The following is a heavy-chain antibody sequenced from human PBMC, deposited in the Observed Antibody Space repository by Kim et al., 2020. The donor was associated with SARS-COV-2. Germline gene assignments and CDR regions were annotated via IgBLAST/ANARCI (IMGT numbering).Heavy chain of an antibody. D-gene: IGHD3-22*01. CDR2: IYYSGST. Sequence: SETLSLTCTVSGGSISSSSYYWGWIRQPPGKGLEWIGSIYYSGSTYYNPSLKSRVTISVDTSKNQFSLKLSSVTAADTAVYYCARDLWRWLRLPYYYDSSGYPDAFDIWGQGTMVTVSS. V-gene: IGHV4-39*07. CDR3: ARDLWRWLRLPYYYDSSGYPDAFDI. J-gene: IGHJ3*02. CDR1: GGSISSSSYY.